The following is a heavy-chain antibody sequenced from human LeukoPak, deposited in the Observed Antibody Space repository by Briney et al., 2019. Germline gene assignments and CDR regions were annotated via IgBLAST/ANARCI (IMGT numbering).Heavy chain of an antibody. V-gene: IGHV4-30-2*01. CDR2: IYDRGPA. Sequence: SETLSLTCTVSGGAITSGGYSWNWIRQPPGKGLEWIGCIYDRGPAYYNPSLKSRFTISVDRPKNQFFLNVTSLTAADTAVYYCARSRQASGLFNSWGQGTLVVVSS. CDR3: ARSRQASGLFNS. J-gene: IGHJ5*01. D-gene: IGHD3-10*01. CDR1: GGAITSGGYS.